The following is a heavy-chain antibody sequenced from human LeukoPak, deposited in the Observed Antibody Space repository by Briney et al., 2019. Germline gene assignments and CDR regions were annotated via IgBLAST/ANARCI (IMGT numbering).Heavy chain of an antibody. J-gene: IGHJ5*02. CDR3: ASTPLRRNPNTLRSP. CDR2: ISGSGGST. CDR1: GFTFSSYG. Sequence: QPGGSLRLSCAASGFTFSSYGMSWVRQAPEKGLEWVSAISGSGGSTYYADSVKGRFTISRDNSKNTLYLQMNSLRAEDTAVYYCASTPLRRNPNTLRSPWGQGTLVTVSS. V-gene: IGHV3-23*01.